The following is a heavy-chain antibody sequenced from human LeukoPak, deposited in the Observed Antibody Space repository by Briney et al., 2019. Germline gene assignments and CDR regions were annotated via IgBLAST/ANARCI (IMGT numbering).Heavy chain of an antibody. D-gene: IGHD6-13*01. V-gene: IGHV3-11*01. J-gene: IGHJ6*02. CDR2: ISSSGSTI. CDR3: ARVQMSSSLDV. Sequence: GGSLRLSCAASGFTFSDYYMSWIRQAPGKGLEWVSYISSSGSTIYYADFVKGRFTISSDNAKHLLYLQMNSLRAEDTAVYECARVQMSSSLDVWGQGTTVTVSS. CDR1: GFTFSDYY.